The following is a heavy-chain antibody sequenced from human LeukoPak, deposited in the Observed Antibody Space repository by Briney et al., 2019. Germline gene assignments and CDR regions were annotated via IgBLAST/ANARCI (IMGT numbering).Heavy chain of an antibody. CDR1: GFTFSSYS. V-gene: IGHV3-21*05. Sequence: PGGSLRLSCAASGFTFSSYSMNWVRQAPGKGLEWVSYISSSRNYIFYADSVKGRFTISRDNAKNSLYLQMNSLRAEDTAVYYCARDPYYYDSSGYYGGGFDYWGQGTLVTVSS. J-gene: IGHJ4*02. CDR2: ISSSRNYI. D-gene: IGHD3-22*01. CDR3: ARDPYYYDSSGYYGGGFDY.